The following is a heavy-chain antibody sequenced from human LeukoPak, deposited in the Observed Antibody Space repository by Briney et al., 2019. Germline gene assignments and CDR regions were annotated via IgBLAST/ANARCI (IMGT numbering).Heavy chain of an antibody. CDR2: ISSNSSTI. D-gene: IGHD1-26*01. Sequence: GALRLSCAASGFTFSSYSMNWVRQAPGKGLEWVSYISSNSSTIYYADSVKGRFTISRDNAKNSLYLQMNSLRAEDTAVYYCARLGGATAFDYWGQGTLVTVSS. CDR3: ARLGGATAFDY. V-gene: IGHV3-48*04. CDR1: GFTFSSYS. J-gene: IGHJ4*02.